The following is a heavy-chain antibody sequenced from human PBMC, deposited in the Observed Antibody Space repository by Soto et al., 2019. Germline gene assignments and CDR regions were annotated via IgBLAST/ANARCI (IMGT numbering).Heavy chain of an antibody. D-gene: IGHD3-10*01. J-gene: IGHJ5*02. Sequence: SETLSLACAVYGGSFSGYYWSWIRQPPGKGLEWIGEINHSGSTNYNPSLKSRVTISVDTSKNQFSLKLSSVTAADTAVYYCARGRVVLLWFGDHNWFDPWGQGTLVTVSS. V-gene: IGHV4-34*01. CDR1: GGSFSGYY. CDR3: ARGRVVLLWFGDHNWFDP. CDR2: INHSGST.